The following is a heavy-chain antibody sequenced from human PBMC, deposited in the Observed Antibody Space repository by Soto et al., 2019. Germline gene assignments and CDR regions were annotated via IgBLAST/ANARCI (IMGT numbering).Heavy chain of an antibody. J-gene: IGHJ6*02. Sequence: GGSLRLSCAASGFTFSSYAMHWVRQAPGKGLEWVAVISYDGSNKYYADSVKGRFTISRDNSKNTLYLQMNSLRAEDTAVYYCARLDDSDGGMDVWGQGTTVTVSS. CDR1: GFTFSSYA. CDR2: ISYDGSNK. V-gene: IGHV3-30-3*01. D-gene: IGHD2-15*01. CDR3: ARLDDSDGGMDV.